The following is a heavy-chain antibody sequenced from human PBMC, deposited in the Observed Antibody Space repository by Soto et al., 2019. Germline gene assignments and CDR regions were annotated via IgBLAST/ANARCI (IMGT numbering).Heavy chain of an antibody. CDR2: FDPEDGET. Sequence: ASVKVSCKVSGYTLTELSMHWVRQAPGKGLEWMGGFDPEDGETIYAQKFQGRVTMTEDTSTDTAYMELSSLRSEDTAVYYFATIPVPFWSGYSRLNYFDYWGQGTLVTVSS. D-gene: IGHD3-3*01. CDR3: ATIPVPFWSGYSRLNYFDY. J-gene: IGHJ4*02. V-gene: IGHV1-24*01. CDR1: GYTLTELS.